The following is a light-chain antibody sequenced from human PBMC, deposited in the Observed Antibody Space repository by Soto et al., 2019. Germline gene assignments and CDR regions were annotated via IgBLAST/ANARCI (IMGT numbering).Light chain of an antibody. V-gene: IGKV1-39*01. CDR3: QQGYSSRWT. CDR1: QNIRSY. Sequence: DIQMTQSPSSLSASVGDRVTITCRASQNIRSYLNWYQQKPGKAPQLLIYATSSLRTGVPSRFSDSGSGTDFSLVISDLQPEDSATYYCQQGYSSRWTSGRGTKVEI. CDR2: ATS. J-gene: IGKJ1*01.